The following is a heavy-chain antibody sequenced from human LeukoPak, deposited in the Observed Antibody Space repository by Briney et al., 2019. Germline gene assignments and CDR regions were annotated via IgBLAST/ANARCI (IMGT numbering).Heavy chain of an antibody. D-gene: IGHD5-24*01. CDR3: ARGRLQRYYYYYMDV. V-gene: IGHV4-34*01. CDR1: GGSFSGYY. CDR2: INHSGST. J-gene: IGHJ6*03. Sequence: PSETLSLTCAVYGGSFSGYYWSSIRQPPGKGLKWIGEINHSGSTNYNPSLKSRVTISVDTSKNQFSLKLSSVTAADTAVYYCARGRLQRYYYYYMDVWGKGTTVTVSS.